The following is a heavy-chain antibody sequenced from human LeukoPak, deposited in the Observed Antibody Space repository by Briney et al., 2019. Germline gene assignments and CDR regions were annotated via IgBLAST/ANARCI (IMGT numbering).Heavy chain of an antibody. Sequence: SVKVSCKASGGTFSSYAISWVRQAPGQGLEWMGGIIPIFGTANYAQKFQGRVTITADESTSTAYMELSSLRSDDTAVYYCARDSMIRTSITDYWGQGALVTVSS. D-gene: IGHD3-22*01. V-gene: IGHV1-69*13. J-gene: IGHJ4*02. CDR3: ARDSMIRTSITDY. CDR1: GGTFSSYA. CDR2: IIPIFGTA.